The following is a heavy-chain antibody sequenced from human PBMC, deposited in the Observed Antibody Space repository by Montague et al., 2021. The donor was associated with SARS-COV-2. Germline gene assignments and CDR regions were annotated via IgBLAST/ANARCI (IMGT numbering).Heavy chain of an antibody. V-gene: IGHV4-31*03. J-gene: IGHJ5*02. D-gene: IGHD2-2*02. CDR3: ARVIAGYCSSTSCYTGWFDP. CDR2: IYYSGST. CDR1: GGSISSGGYY. Sequence: TLSLTCTVSGGSISSGGYYWSWIRQHPGKGLKWIGYIYYSGSTYYNPSLKSRVTISVDTSKNQFSLKLSSVTAADTAVYYCARVIAGYCSSTSCYTGWFDPWGQGTLVTVSS.